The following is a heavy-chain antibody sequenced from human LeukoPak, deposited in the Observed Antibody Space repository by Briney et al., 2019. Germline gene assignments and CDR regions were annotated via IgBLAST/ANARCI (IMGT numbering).Heavy chain of an antibody. Sequence: GGSLRLSCAASGFTFNNYEMNWVRQTPGKGLEWVSYISSSGSTTYYADSVKGRFTISRDNAKHSLFLQMNSLRAEDTAVYYCARDARSGEYHYYYSMDVWGKGTTVTISS. J-gene: IGHJ6*03. CDR3: ARDARSGEYHYYYSMDV. D-gene: IGHD3-10*01. CDR1: GFTFNNYE. V-gene: IGHV3-48*03. CDR2: ISSSGSTT.